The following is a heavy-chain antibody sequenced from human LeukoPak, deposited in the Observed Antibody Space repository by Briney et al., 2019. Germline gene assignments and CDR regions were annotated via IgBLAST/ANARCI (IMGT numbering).Heavy chain of an antibody. CDR2: IYYSGST. CDR1: GGSISSYY. Sequence: SETLSLTCTVSGGSISSYYWSWIRQPPGKGLEWIGYIYYSGSTNCNPSLKSRVTISVDTSKNQFSLKLSSVTAADTAVYYCARTLAARRLYAFDIWGQGTMVTVSS. V-gene: IGHV4-59*01. CDR3: ARTLAARRLYAFDI. J-gene: IGHJ3*02. D-gene: IGHD6-25*01.